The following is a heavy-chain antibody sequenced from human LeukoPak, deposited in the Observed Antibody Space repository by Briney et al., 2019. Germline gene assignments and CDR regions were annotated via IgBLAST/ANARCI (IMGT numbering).Heavy chain of an antibody. V-gene: IGHV4-59*01. CDR2: IYYSGST. CDR1: GGSISSYY. CDR3: ARDLRAAAGHYYYYYGMDV. D-gene: IGHD6-13*01. J-gene: IGHJ6*02. Sequence: SETLSLTCTVSGGSISSYYWSWIRQPPGKGLEWIGYIYYSGSTNYNPSLKSRVTISVDTSKNQFSLKLSSVTAADTAVYYCARDLRAAAGHYYYYYGMDVWGQGTTVTVSS.